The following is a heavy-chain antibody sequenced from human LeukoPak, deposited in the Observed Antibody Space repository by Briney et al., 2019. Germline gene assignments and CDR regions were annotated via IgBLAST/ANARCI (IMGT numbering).Heavy chain of an antibody. J-gene: IGHJ2*01. CDR1: GESFSGYS. CDR2: INQRRNT. V-gene: IGHV4-34*01. D-gene: IGHD6-19*01. CDR3: ARHGWHAWYFDL. Sequence: SETLSLTCVVYGESFSGYSWSWIRQPPGKGLEWIGEINQRRNTNYNPSLKSRVTISIDTSKNQYSLKLSSVTAADTAVYYCARHGWHAWYFDLWGRGTLVTVSS.